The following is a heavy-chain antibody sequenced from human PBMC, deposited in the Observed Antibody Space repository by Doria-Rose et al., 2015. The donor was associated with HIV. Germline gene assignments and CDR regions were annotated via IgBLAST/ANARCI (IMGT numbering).Heavy chain of an antibody. Sequence: SRGYYWNWIRQAPGKGLESLGYTYYTGTSDYSPSLKSRLNMAVDTSKNQFSLKLSFVTVADTAVYYCARMGSYRELDYWGQGALVIVSA. CDR2: TYYTGTS. D-gene: IGHD3-3*01. CDR1: SRGYY. J-gene: IGHJ4*02. V-gene: IGHV4-31*02. CDR3: ARMGSYRELDY.